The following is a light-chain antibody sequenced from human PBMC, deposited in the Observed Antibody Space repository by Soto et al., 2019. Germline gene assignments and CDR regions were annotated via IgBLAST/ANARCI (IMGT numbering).Light chain of an antibody. V-gene: IGKV3-20*01. Sequence: EIVLTQSPGTLSLSPGERATLSCRASEFVTSTYLAWYQQKSGQAPRLLIYGGSNRATGIPDRFRGSGSGTDLTLTISRLEPEDFAVYYYQQYFTSRTFGQGTKVEIQ. CDR1: EFVTSTY. CDR3: QQYFTSRT. CDR2: GGS. J-gene: IGKJ1*01.